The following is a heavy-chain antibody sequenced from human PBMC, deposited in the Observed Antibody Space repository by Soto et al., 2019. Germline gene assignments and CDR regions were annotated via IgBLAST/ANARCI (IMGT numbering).Heavy chain of an antibody. V-gene: IGHV4-59*08. CDR2: IYYSGSS. Sequence: SETLSLTCTVSGGSISSYYWSWIRQPPGKGLEWIGYIYYSGSSNYNPSLKSRVTISVDTSKNQFSLKLSSVTAADTAVYYCASLGSVNLGYCSGGSCQGWFDPWGQGTLVTVS. D-gene: IGHD2-15*01. J-gene: IGHJ5*02. CDR3: ASLGSVNLGYCSGGSCQGWFDP. CDR1: GGSISSYY.